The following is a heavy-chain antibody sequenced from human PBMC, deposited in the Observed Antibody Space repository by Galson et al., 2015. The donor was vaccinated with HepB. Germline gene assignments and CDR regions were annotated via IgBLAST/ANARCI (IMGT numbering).Heavy chain of an antibody. V-gene: IGHV3-74*01. Sequence: SLRLSCAASGFTFSSYWMHWVRQAPGKGLVWVSRINSDGSSTSYADSVKGRFTISRDNAKNTLYLQMNSLRAEDTAVYYCARVYYYDSSGYPRYYYGMDVWGRGTTVAVSS. CDR2: INSDGSST. CDR1: GFTFSSYW. J-gene: IGHJ6*02. CDR3: ARVYYYDSSGYPRYYYGMDV. D-gene: IGHD3-22*01.